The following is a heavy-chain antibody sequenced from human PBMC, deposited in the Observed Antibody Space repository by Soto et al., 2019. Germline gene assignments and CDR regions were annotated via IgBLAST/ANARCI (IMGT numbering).Heavy chain of an antibody. CDR1: GFTFSSYG. V-gene: IGHV3-33*01. CDR2: IWHDGSNK. D-gene: IGHD6-13*01. J-gene: IGHJ6*02. CDR3: ARGSPLAAAGLYGMDV. Sequence: QVQLVESGGGVVQPGRSLRLSCAASGFTFSSYGMHWVRQAPGKGLEWVAVIWHDGSNKYYADSVKGRFTISRDNSKNTLYLQMNSLRAEDTAVYYCARGSPLAAAGLYGMDVWGQGTTVTVSS.